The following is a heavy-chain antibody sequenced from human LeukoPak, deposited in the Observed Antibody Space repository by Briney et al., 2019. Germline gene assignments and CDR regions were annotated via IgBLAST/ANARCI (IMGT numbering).Heavy chain of an antibody. Sequence: PGGSLRLSCAASGFTFSSYAMHWVRQAPGKGLEWVAVIWYDGSNIYYVDSVKGRFTISSDNAKNSLYLQMNTLRDEDTAVYFCARDSGYAFDTWGQGTMVTVSS. D-gene: IGHD2-15*01. CDR2: IWYDGSNI. J-gene: IGHJ3*02. CDR3: ARDSGYAFDT. V-gene: IGHV3-33*01. CDR1: GFTFSSYA.